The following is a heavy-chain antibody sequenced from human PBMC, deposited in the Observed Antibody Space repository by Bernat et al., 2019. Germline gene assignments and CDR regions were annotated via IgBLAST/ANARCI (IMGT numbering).Heavy chain of an antibody. V-gene: IGHV4-30-2*01. CDR3: AREGSGWYIDY. D-gene: IGHD6-19*01. CDR2: FYHSGST. J-gene: IGHJ4*02. Sequence: QLQLQESGSGLVKPSQTLSLTCAVSGGSISSGGYSWSWIRQPPGKGLEWIGYFYHSGSTYYNPSLKSRVTISVDRSKNQFSLKLSSVTAADTAVYYCAREGSGWYIDYWGQGTLVTVSS. CDR1: GGSISSGGYS.